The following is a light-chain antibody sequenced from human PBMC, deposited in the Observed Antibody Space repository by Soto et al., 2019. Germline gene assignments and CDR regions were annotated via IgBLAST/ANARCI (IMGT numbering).Light chain of an antibody. CDR2: KAS. CDR1: QTISSW. CDR3: QHYNSYSEA. J-gene: IGKJ1*01. Sequence: DIQMTQSPSTLSGSVGDRVTITCRASQTISSWLAWYQQKPGKAPKLLSYKASTLKSGVPSRFSGSGSGTEFTLTISSLQPDDFATYYCQHYNSYSEAFDQGTKVELK. V-gene: IGKV1-5*03.